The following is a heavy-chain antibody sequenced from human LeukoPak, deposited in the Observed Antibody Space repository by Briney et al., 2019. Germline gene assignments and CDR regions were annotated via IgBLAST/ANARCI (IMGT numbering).Heavy chain of an antibody. CDR2: LTGYGGA. V-gene: IGHV3-23*01. D-gene: IGHD6-13*01. CDR3: AKGAAAGKVDWFDP. J-gene: IGHJ5*02. Sequence: GGSLRLSCEASGLSFTNYAMMWVRQAPGKGLQWISTLTGYGGAYYADSGEGRFIISRDISKNTMFLQMYSPRAEDTAVYYCAKGAAAGKVDWFDPWGQGTLVTVSS. CDR1: GLSFTNYA.